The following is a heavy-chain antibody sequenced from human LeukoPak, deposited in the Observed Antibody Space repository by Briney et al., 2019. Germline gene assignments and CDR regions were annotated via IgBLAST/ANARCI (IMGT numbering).Heavy chain of an antibody. CDR1: GFTFSSYA. CDR2: ISGSGGTT. CDR3: AKASHLTGYYLPIDY. J-gene: IGHJ4*01. Sequence: GGCLRLSCAASGFTFSSYAMTWVRQAPGKGLEWVSAISGSGGTTYNADSVKGRFTISRDNSKNTLYLQMNSLRAEDTAVYYCAKASHLTGYYLPIDYWGHGTLVTVSS. V-gene: IGHV3-23*01. D-gene: IGHD3-9*01.